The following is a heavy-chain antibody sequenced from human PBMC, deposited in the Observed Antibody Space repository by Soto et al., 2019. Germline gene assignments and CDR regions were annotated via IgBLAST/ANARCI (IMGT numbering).Heavy chain of an antibody. D-gene: IGHD1-1*01. CDR3: ASDNDRPQLGGNYYYILDV. V-gene: IGHV1-69*12. CDR1: GGTFRNSA. CDR2: IMPIFRTP. Sequence: QVQLEQSGAEVKKPGSSVKVSCKASGGTFRNSAISWVRQAPGQGLEWMGGIMPIFRTPDYAQKFQGRVTITADESTNTAYMELSGLRSDDTAVYYCASDNDRPQLGGNYYYILDVWGHGTTVTVSS. J-gene: IGHJ6*02.